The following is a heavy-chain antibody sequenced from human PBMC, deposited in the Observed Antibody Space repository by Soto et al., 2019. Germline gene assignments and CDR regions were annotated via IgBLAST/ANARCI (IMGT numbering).Heavy chain of an antibody. J-gene: IGHJ3*02. CDR1: GFTFTSCA. V-gene: IGHV1-58*01. CDR3: ARDFGYYYGSGSGRAFDI. Sequence: ASVTVSFTASGFTFTSCAVQWVRQARGQRLEWIGWIVVCSGNTNYAQKFQERVTITRDMSTSTAYMELSSLRSEDTAVYYCARDFGYYYGSGSGRAFDIWGQGTMVTVSS. CDR2: IVVCSGNT. D-gene: IGHD3-10*01.